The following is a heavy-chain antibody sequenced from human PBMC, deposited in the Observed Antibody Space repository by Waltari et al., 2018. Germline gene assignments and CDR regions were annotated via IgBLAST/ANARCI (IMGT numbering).Heavy chain of an antibody. Sequence: EVKLVDYGGGLVQPGGSLSLSCSASGFMFSTNWMSWVRQAPGKGLEWVANIKEDGSEEYYVDSVKGRFTISRDNAKTSLYLQMNSLRVEDTAVYYCARDGDGYPDWGQGSLVIVSS. CDR2: IKEDGSEE. D-gene: IGHD5-12*01. CDR3: ARDGDGYPD. J-gene: IGHJ4*02. CDR1: GFMFSTNW. V-gene: IGHV3-7*01.